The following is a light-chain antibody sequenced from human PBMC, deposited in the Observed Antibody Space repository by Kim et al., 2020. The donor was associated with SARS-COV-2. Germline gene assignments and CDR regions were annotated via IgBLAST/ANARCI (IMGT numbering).Light chain of an antibody. J-gene: IGKJ1*01. Sequence: PGERATLSCSARRSVSSYLAWYQQKPRQAPRLLIYGASTRATGIPARFSGCGSGTEFTLTISSLQSEDFAVYYCQQYNNWLNSWTFGQGTKVEIK. CDR2: GAS. CDR3: QQYNNWLNSWT. CDR1: RSVSSY. V-gene: IGKV3-15*01.